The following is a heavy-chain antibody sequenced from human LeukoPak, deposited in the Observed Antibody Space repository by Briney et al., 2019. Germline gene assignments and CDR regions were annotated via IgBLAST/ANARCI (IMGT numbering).Heavy chain of an antibody. J-gene: IGHJ4*02. CDR3: ATPLPPNWGLY. V-gene: IGHV1-2*02. CDR2: INPNSGGT. D-gene: IGHD7-27*01. CDR1: GGTFSSYA. Sequence: ASVKVSCKASGGTFSSYAISWVRQAPGQGLEWMGWINPNSGGTNYAQKFQGRVTMTRDTSISTAYMELSRLRSDDTAVYYCATPLPPNWGLYWGQGTLVTVSS.